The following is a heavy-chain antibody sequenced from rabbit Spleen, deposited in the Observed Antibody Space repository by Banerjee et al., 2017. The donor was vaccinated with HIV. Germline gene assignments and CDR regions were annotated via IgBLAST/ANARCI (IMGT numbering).Heavy chain of an antibody. CDR3: VRDQAGDVDYGPYYLNL. Sequence: QEQLEESGGDLVKPEGSLTLTCKASGFDFSSYGVSWVRQAPGKGLEWIGYIDPVFGITYYANWVNGRFTISSHNAQNTLFLQLSSLTAADTATYFCVRDQAGDVDYGPYYLNLWGPGTLVTVS. J-gene: IGHJ4*01. CDR1: GFDFSSYG. D-gene: IGHD2-1*01. CDR2: IDPVFGIT. V-gene: IGHV1S47*01.